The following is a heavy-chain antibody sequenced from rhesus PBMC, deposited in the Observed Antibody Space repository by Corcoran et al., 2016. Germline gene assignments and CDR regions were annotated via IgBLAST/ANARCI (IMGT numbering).Heavy chain of an antibody. V-gene: IGHV4-127*01. CDR1: GYSISSGYD. CDR3: GRGNYGLDS. J-gene: IGHJ6*01. CDR2: IGGTLGTT. Sequence: QVQLQESGPGLVKPSETLSLTCAVSGYSISSGYDWNWIRQPPGEGLEWIGSIGGTLGTTNYNPSLKSRVTISKDTSKNQFSLILSSVTAADTAVYYCGRGNYGLDSWGQGVVVTVSS.